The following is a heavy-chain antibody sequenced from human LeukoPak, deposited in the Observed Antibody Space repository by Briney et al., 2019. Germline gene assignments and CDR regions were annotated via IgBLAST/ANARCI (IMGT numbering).Heavy chain of an antibody. CDR3: ARDWGIQQWPPSYFDY. D-gene: IGHD5-18*01. J-gene: IGHJ4*02. V-gene: IGHV1-46*01. CDR1: GYTFTNYY. Sequence: GASVKVSCTASGYTFTNYYMHWVRQAPGQGLEWMGIIDPSGGSTTYAQKFQGRVTMTRDTSTSTVYMELTSLRSEDTAMYYCARDWGIQQWPPSYFDYWGQGTLVTVSS. CDR2: IDPSGGST.